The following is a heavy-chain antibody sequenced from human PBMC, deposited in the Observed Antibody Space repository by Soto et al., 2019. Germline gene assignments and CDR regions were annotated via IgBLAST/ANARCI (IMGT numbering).Heavy chain of an antibody. CDR2: IYWDDDK. V-gene: IGHV2-5*02. CDR1: GLSLSTTGVG. CDR3: VQSGCGGDCLQSYSSHSYYGLDV. J-gene: IGHJ6*02. Sequence: QITLKESGPTLVKPTQTLTLTCTFSGLSLSTTGVGVGWIRQPPGKALEWLALIYWDDDKGYSPSLKSRLTITKDTSKNQLVLTMTNMDPVDTATYYCVQSGCGGDCLQSYSSHSYYGLDVWGQGTTVTVSS. D-gene: IGHD2-21*02.